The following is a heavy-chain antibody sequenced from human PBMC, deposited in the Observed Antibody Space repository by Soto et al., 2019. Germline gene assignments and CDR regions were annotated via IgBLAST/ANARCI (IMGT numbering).Heavy chain of an antibody. V-gene: IGHV3-21*01. CDR3: ARDLKVAGTNSFYYYGMDV. Sequence: EVQLVGSGGGLVKPGGSLRLSCKDSGVTFSNYTMNWVRQAPGKGLEWVSSISRSSRNIYYADSVKGRFTISRDNAKNALYLQMNSLRAEDTAVYYCARDLKVAGTNSFYYYGMDVWGQGTTVTVSS. J-gene: IGHJ6*02. CDR1: GVTFSNYT. CDR2: ISRSSRNI. D-gene: IGHD6-19*01.